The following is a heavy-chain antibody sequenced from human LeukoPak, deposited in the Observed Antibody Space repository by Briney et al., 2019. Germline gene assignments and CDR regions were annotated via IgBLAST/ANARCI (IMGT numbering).Heavy chain of an antibody. D-gene: IGHD5-18*01. CDR2: MNPNSGNT. CDR1: GYTFTSYD. Sequence: EASVKVSCKASGYTFTSYDINWLRQATGQGREWMGWMNPNSGNTGYAQKLQGRVTMNRNTSISPAYMELSSLRSEDTAVYYCARRWIQLWSRSYGMDVWGQGTTVTVSS. CDR3: ARRWIQLWSRSYGMDV. J-gene: IGHJ6*02. V-gene: IGHV1-8*01.